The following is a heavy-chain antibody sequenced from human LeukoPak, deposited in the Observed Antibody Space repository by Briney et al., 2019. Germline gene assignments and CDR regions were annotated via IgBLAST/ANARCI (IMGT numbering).Heavy chain of an antibody. Sequence: SETLSLTCAVSGGSISSGGYSWSWIRQPPGKGLEWIGEINHSGSTNYNPSLKSRVTISVDTSKNQFSLKLSSVTAADTAVYYCARGRRSGYCSGGSCYSAPDYWGQGTLVTVSS. CDR2: INHSGST. V-gene: IGHV4-30-2*01. CDR1: GGSISSGGYS. J-gene: IGHJ4*02. CDR3: ARGRRSGYCSGGSCYSAPDY. D-gene: IGHD2-15*01.